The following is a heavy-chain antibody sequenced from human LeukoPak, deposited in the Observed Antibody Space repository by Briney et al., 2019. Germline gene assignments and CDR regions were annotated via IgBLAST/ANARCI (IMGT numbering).Heavy chain of an antibody. CDR2: IYYSGST. V-gene: IGHV4-39*01. D-gene: IGHD3-10*01. CDR1: GFTFSDHD. J-gene: IGHJ5*02. CDR3: ARQSVGWFGEFQPNWFDP. Sequence: PGGSLRLSCAASGFTFSDHDMDWVRQAPGKGLEWIGSIYYSGSTYYNPSLKSRVTISVDTSKNQFSLKLSSVTAADTAVYYCARQSVGWFGEFQPNWFDPWGQGTLVTVSS.